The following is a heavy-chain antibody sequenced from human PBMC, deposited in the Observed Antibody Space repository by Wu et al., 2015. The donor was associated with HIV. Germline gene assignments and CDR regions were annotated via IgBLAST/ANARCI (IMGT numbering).Heavy chain of an antibody. J-gene: IGHJ4*02. D-gene: IGHD1-26*01. CDR3: VRISAIRGWERDY. Sequence: QVQLVQSGPEVKNLGASVRVSCKTSGYSFNTYGISWVRQAPGQGLEWVGWISGYNGDIKYTQNFQGRVTMTTDTSTNTGYMELRSLRSDDTAVYYCVRISAIRGWERDYWGQGTLVTVSS. CDR1: GYSFNTYG. CDR2: ISGYNGDI. V-gene: IGHV1-18*01.